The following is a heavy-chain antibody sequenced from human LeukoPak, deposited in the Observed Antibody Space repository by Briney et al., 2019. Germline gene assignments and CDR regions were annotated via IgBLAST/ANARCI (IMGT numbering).Heavy chain of an antibody. V-gene: IGHV3-30*02. CDR2: IRYDGSNK. CDR3: AKDLPDAEVVYYMDA. CDR1: GFMFSSYG. J-gene: IGHJ6*03. Sequence: GGSLRLSCAASGFMFSSYGIHWVRQAPGKGLEWVAFIRYDGSNKYYADSVKGRFTISRDNSKNTLSLQMNSLRTEDTAVYYCAKDLPDAEVVYYMDAWGKGTTVTVSS.